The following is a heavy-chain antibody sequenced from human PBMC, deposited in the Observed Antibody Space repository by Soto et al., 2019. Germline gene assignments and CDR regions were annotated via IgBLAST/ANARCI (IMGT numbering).Heavy chain of an antibody. Sequence: EVPLVESGGGLVQPGGSLRLSCAASGFTFSSYSMNWVRQAPGKGLEWVSYISSSSSTIYYADSVKGRFTISRDNAKNSLYLQMNRLRDEDTAVYYCASGKDYAEGGYWGQGTLVTVSS. CDR2: ISSSSSTI. D-gene: IGHD4-17*01. CDR3: ASGKDYAEGGY. J-gene: IGHJ4*02. CDR1: GFTFSSYS. V-gene: IGHV3-48*02.